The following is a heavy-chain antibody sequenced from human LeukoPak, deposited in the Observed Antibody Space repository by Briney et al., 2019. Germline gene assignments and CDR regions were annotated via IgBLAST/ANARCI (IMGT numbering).Heavy chain of an antibody. CDR3: AKDKALADTGIAFFGVGAESSAGTRGSFDY. D-gene: IGHD3-3*01. J-gene: IGHJ4*02. V-gene: IGHV3-23*01. CDR1: GFTFSSYA. CDR2: ISGSGGST. Sequence: GGSLRLSCAASGFTFSSYAMNRVRQAPGKGLEWVSTISGSGGSTYYADSVKGRFTISRDNSKNTLYLQMNTLRAEDTAIYYCAKDKALADTGIAFFGVGAESSAGTRGSFDYWGQGTLVTVSS.